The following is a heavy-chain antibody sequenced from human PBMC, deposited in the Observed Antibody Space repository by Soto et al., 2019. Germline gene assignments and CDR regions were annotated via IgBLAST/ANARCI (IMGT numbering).Heavy chain of an antibody. CDR1: GCALRDYS. CDR2: TGTRRKYT. Sequence: GSLRLSCAASGCALRDYSMNWVRQAPGKGLEWVSYTGTRRKYTFYADSVRGRFTISRDDARNSVYLQLNSLRDEDTAVYYCVRDRDWAFDIWGQGTMVTVSS. J-gene: IGHJ3*02. CDR3: VRDRDWAFDI. D-gene: IGHD3-9*01. V-gene: IGHV3-48*02.